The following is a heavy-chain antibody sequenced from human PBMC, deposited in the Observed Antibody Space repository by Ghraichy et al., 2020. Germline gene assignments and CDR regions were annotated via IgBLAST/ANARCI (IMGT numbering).Heavy chain of an antibody. CDR3: ASLPTGLREEPY. D-gene: IGHD1-14*01. V-gene: IGHV4-59*01. Sequence: SETLSLTCTVSGGSISSYYWRWIRQPPGKGLEWIGYIYYSGSTNYNPSLKSRVTISVDTSKNQFSLKLSSVTAADTAVYYCASLPTGLREEPYWGQGTLVTVSS. J-gene: IGHJ4*02. CDR2: IYYSGST. CDR1: GGSISSYY.